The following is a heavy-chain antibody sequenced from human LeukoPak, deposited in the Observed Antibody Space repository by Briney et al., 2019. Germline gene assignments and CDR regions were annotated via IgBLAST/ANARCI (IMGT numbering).Heavy chain of an antibody. CDR3: AKDENLGLTYYFDY. CDR1: GFTFSSYG. Sequence: GGSLRLSCAASGFTFSSYGMHWVRQAPGKGLEWVAFIRYDGSNKYYADSVKGRFTISRDNSKNTLYLQMNSLRAEDTAVYYCAKDENLGLTYYFDYWGQGTLVTVSS. J-gene: IGHJ4*02. D-gene: IGHD1-14*01. CDR2: IRYDGSNK. V-gene: IGHV3-30*02.